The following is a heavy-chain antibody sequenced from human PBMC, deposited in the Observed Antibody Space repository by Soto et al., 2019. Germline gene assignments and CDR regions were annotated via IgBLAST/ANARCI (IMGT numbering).Heavy chain of an antibody. Sequence: SETLSLTCTVSGGSIGSSSYYWGWIRQPPGKGLEWIGSIYYSGSTYYNPSLKSRVTISVDTSKNQFSLKLSSVTAADTAVYYCARRYYGYPYYFDYWGQGTLVTVSS. D-gene: IGHD3-10*01. J-gene: IGHJ4*02. CDR1: GGSIGSSSYY. CDR2: IYYSGST. CDR3: ARRYYGYPYYFDY. V-gene: IGHV4-39*01.